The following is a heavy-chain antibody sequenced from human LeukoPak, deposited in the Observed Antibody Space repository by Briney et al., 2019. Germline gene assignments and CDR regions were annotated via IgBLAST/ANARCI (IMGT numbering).Heavy chain of an antibody. J-gene: IGHJ6*02. D-gene: IGHD3-22*01. V-gene: IGHV1-18*01. CDR3: ARDPDPSYYDSSGYYPPYYYGMDV. CDR2: ISAYNGDT. Sequence: ASVKVSCKASGYTFTSHGISWMRQAPGQGLEWMGWISAYNGDTKYAQKLQGRVTMTTDTSTSTAYMELRSLRSDDTAVYYCARDPDPSYYDSSGYYPPYYYGMDVWGQGTTVTVSS. CDR1: GYTFTSHG.